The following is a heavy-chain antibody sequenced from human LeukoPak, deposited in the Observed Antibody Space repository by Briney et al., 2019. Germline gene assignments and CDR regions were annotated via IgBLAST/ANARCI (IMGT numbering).Heavy chain of an antibody. Sequence: SETLSLTCAVSGGSISSSNWWSWVRQPPGKGLEWIGEIYHSGSTNYNPSLKSRVTISVDKSKNQVSLKLSSVTAADTAVYYCACLLTTVVTSTFRHWGQGTLVTVSS. J-gene: IGHJ1*01. V-gene: IGHV4-4*02. CDR3: ACLLTTVVTSTFRH. D-gene: IGHD4-23*01. CDR2: IYHSGST. CDR1: GGSISSSNW.